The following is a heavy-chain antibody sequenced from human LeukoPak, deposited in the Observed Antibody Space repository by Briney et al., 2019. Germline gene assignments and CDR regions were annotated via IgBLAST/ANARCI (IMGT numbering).Heavy chain of an antibody. CDR2: ISGSGGST. V-gene: IGHV3-23*01. D-gene: IGHD3-3*01. CDR3: ARDRAWNYFDY. CDR1: GFTFSNYA. J-gene: IGHJ4*02. Sequence: GGSLRLSCAASGFTFSNYAMNWARQAPGQGLEWVAAISGSGGSTYFTDSVKGRFTISRDKSQNTLYLQMDSLRAEDTAVYYCARDRAWNYFDYWGQGTLVTVSS.